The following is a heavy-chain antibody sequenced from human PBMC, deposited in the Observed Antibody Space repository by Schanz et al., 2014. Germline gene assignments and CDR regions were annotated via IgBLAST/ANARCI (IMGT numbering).Heavy chain of an antibody. CDR2: MYINSGST. J-gene: IGHJ4*02. CDR3: AKEGSIYWDRSVDY. V-gene: IGHV3-66*03. CDR1: GFTVNTNY. D-gene: IGHD1-26*01. Sequence: EVQLVESGGTLVQPGGSLRLSCAVSGFTVNTNYMSWVRQAPGKGLEWISSMYINSGSTQYADSVKGRFTISRDNSKNTLYLQMNSLRPEDTAVYYCAKEGSIYWDRSVDYWGQGTLVTVSS.